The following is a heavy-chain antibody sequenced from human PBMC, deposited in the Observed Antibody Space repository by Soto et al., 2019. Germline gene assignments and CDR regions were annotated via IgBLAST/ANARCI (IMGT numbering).Heavy chain of an antibody. V-gene: IGHV3-9*01. D-gene: IGHD3-10*01. J-gene: IGHJ4*02. Sequence: EVQLVESGGDLVQPGRSLRLSCAASGFIFDNYAMHWVRQAPGKGLEWVSGISWSSGDIGYADSVKDRFTIFRDNAKKSLYLQMNSLGTEDTALYYCAKADGSGSYGSFDSWGQGTLVTVSS. CDR1: GFIFDNYA. CDR3: AKADGSGSYGSFDS. CDR2: ISWSSGDI.